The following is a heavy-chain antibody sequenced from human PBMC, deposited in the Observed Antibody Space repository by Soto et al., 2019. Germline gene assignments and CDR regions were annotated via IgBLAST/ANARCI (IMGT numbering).Heavy chain of an antibody. CDR3: VTDRGFGSGSLILDY. Sequence: QVQLVESGGGVVQPERSLRLSCAASGSTFSSYGMHWVRQAPGKGLEWVSVISYDGSDKYYTDSVKGRFTISRDNSKNTLYLHMNSLRAEDTAVYYCVTDRGFGSGSLILDYWGQGTLVTVAS. CDR2: ISYDGSDK. D-gene: IGHD3-10*01. J-gene: IGHJ4*02. CDR1: GSTFSSYG. V-gene: IGHV3-30*03.